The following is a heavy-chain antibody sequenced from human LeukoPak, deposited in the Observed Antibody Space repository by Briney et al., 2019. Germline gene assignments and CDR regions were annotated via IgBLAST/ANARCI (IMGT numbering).Heavy chain of an antibody. CDR1: GFTFDDYA. Sequence: GGSLRLSCAASGFTFDDYAMHWVRQAPGKGLEWVSLISGDGGSTYYADSVKGRFTISRDNGKSSLFLQMNSLRAEDTAVYYCARKPAARPIDYWGQGTLVTVSS. CDR3: ARKPAARPIDY. V-gene: IGHV3-43*02. J-gene: IGHJ4*02. CDR2: ISGDGGST. D-gene: IGHD6-6*01.